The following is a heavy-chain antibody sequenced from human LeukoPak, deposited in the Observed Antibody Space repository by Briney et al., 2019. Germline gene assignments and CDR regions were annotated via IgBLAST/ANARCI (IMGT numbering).Heavy chain of an antibody. D-gene: IGHD1-7*01. J-gene: IGHJ4*02. Sequence: GGSLRLSCAASGFTFSSYAMSWVRQAPGKGREWVSAISGSGGSTYYADSVKGRFTISRDNSKNTLYLQMNSLRAEDTAVYYCANLYDWNYADYWGQGTLATVSS. CDR3: ANLYDWNYADY. CDR2: ISGSGGST. V-gene: IGHV3-23*01. CDR1: GFTFSSYA.